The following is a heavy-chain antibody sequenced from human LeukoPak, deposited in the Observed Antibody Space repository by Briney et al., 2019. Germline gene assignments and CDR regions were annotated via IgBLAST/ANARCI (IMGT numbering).Heavy chain of an antibody. CDR1: GNTFTSYG. D-gene: IGHD6-13*01. V-gene: IGHV1-18*01. CDR2: ISGYNGNT. CDR3: ARDGYSSSWFLDY. J-gene: IGHJ4*02. Sequence: ASVKVSCKASGNTFTSYGSSWVRQAPGQGLEWMGWISGYNGNTKYAQKFQGRVTMTTDTSTSTAYMELRSLRSDDTAVFYCARDGYSSSWFLDYWGQGTLVTVSS.